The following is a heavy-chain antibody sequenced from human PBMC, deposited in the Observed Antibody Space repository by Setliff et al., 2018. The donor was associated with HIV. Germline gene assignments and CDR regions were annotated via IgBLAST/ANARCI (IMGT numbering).Heavy chain of an antibody. CDR3: ARAYYDHLWASYRFDY. V-gene: IGHV4-59*01. D-gene: IGHD3-16*02. Sequence: PSETLSLTCTVSGGSINRSYWSWIRQPPGKGLEWLGNVYHTGNSHYNPSLKSRVTMSVDTSTSQFSLRLTSMTAADAAVYYCARAYYDHLWASYRFDYWGQGTLVTSPQ. CDR2: VYHTGNS. CDR1: GGSINRSY. J-gene: IGHJ4*02.